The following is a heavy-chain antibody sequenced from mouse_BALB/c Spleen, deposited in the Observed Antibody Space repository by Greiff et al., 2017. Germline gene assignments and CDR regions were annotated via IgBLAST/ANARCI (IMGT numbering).Heavy chain of an antibody. Sequence: VQGVESGPGLVAPSQSLSITCTVSGFSLTSYGVHWVRQPPGKGLEWLGVIWAGGSTNYNSALMSRLSISKDNSKSQVFLKMNSLQTDDTAMYYCAREGLLRSPYAMDYWGQGTSVTVSS. J-gene: IGHJ4*01. D-gene: IGHD2-3*01. CDR3: AREGLLRSPYAMDY. CDR1: GFSLTSYG. CDR2: IWAGGST. V-gene: IGHV2-9*02.